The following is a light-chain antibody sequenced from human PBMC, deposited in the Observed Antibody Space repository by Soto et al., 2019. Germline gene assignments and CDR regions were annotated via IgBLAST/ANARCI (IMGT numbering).Light chain of an antibody. V-gene: IGLV2-14*01. CDR2: EVS. CDR3: SSYTTRSTQV. J-gene: IGLJ3*02. Sequence: QSALTQPASVSGSPGQSITISCTGSSTDVGYYNYVAWYQHHPGKAPKLMIYEVSNRPSGVSNRFSGSKSGNTASLAISGLQAEDEAEYYGSSYTTRSTQVLGGGTKVTVL. CDR1: STDVGYYNY.